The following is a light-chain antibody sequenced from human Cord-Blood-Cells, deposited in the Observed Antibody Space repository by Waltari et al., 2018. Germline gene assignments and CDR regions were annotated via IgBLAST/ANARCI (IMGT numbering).Light chain of an antibody. V-gene: IGLV1-40*01. CDR3: QSYDSSLSGWV. CDR1: SSNIGAGYD. J-gene: IGLJ3*02. Sequence: QSVLTQPPSVSGAPGQRVTISCTGSSSNIGAGYDVHWYQQLPGTAPKLLIYGNSNRPSRVPDRFSGSTSGTSASLAITGLQAEDEADYYCQSYDSSLSGWVFGGGTKLTVL. CDR2: GNS.